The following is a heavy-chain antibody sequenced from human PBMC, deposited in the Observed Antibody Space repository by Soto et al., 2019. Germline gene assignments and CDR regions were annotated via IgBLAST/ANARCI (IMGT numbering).Heavy chain of an antibody. CDR2: IIPIFGTA. V-gene: IGHV1-69*13. Sequence: GASVKVSCKASGGTFSSYAISWVRQAPGQGLEWMGGIIPIFGTANYAQKFQGRVTITADESTSTAYMELSSLRSEDTAVYYCARGLPNYDILTGYDATKYYYGMDVWGQGTTVTVSS. D-gene: IGHD3-9*01. CDR1: GGTFSSYA. CDR3: ARGLPNYDILTGYDATKYYYGMDV. J-gene: IGHJ6*02.